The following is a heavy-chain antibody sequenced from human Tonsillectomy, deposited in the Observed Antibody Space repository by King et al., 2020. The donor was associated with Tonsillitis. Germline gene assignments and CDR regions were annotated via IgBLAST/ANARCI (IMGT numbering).Heavy chain of an antibody. CDR3: ARSYSGSHSAYYMDV. CDR2: INHSGST. Sequence: VQLQQWGAGLLKPSETLSLTCAVYGGSFSGYYWSWIRQPPGKGLEWIGEINHSGSTNYNPSLKSRVTISVDTSKNQFSLKLSSVTAADTAVYYCARSYSGSHSAYYMDVWGKGTTVTVSS. CDR1: GGSFSGYY. J-gene: IGHJ6*03. V-gene: IGHV4-34*01. D-gene: IGHD1-26*01.